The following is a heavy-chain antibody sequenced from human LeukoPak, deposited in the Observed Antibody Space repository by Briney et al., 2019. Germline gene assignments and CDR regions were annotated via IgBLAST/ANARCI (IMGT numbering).Heavy chain of an antibody. Sequence: ASVKVSCKASGYTFTGYYIDWVRQAPGQGLEWMGWINPNSGGTNYAQKFQGWVTMTRDTSISTAYMELSRLGSDDTAVHYCASTLKVTTPFSLRYWGQGTLVTVSS. D-gene: IGHD4-17*01. CDR2: INPNSGGT. CDR1: GYTFTGYY. J-gene: IGHJ4*02. V-gene: IGHV1-2*04. CDR3: ASTLKVTTPFSLRY.